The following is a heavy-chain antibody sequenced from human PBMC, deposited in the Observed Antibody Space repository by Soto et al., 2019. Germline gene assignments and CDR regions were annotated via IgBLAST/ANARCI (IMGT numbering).Heavy chain of an antibody. J-gene: IGHJ5*02. Sequence: GASVKVSCKASGYTFTSYYIHWVRQAPGQGLEWMGIINPSGGSTSYAQKFQGRVTMTRDTSTSTVYMELSSLRSEDTAVYYCAREANIAAAGLHWFDPWGQGTLVTVSS. CDR3: AREANIAAAGLHWFDP. CDR2: INPSGGST. V-gene: IGHV1-46*03. D-gene: IGHD6-13*01. CDR1: GYTFTSYY.